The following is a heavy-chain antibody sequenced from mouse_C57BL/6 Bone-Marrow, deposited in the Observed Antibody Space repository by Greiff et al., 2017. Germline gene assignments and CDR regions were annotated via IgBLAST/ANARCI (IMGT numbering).Heavy chain of an antibody. Sequence: EVKLVESGGGLVKPGGSLKLSCAASGFTFSSYAMSWVRQTPEKRLEWVATISDGGSYTYYPDNVKGRFTISRDNAKNNLYLQMSHLKSEDTAMYYCARRGPPPLRYFDVWGTGTTVTVSS. CDR2: ISDGGSYT. V-gene: IGHV5-4*03. D-gene: IGHD1-1*01. J-gene: IGHJ1*03. CDR1: GFTFSSYA. CDR3: ARRGPPPLRYFDV.